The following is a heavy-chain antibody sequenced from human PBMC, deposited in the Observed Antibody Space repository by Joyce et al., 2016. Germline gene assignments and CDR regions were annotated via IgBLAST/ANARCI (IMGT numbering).Heavy chain of an antibody. D-gene: IGHD6-13*01. Sequence: QLQESGPGLVKPSETLSLTCTVSGASISRHYWNWIRQPPGKGLEWIGYVYDSGTTNYNPSLKTRVTISADTSKNQFSLKLSSVTAADTAVYYCARGWGSSSYFNDWGQGTLVTVSS. V-gene: IGHV4-59*11. CDR2: VYDSGTT. CDR3: ARGWGSSSYFND. CDR1: GASISRHY. J-gene: IGHJ1*01.